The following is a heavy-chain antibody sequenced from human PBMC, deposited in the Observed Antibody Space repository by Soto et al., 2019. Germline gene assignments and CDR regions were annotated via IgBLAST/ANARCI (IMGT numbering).Heavy chain of an antibody. CDR1: GGSFSGYY. J-gene: IGHJ4*02. CDR3: ARAMQTYYDFWSGYYLDS. V-gene: IGHV4-34*01. CDR2: INHSGNT. D-gene: IGHD3-3*01. Sequence: SETLSLTCAVSGGSFSGYYWSWIRQPPGKGLQWIGEINHSGNTNSDPSLTSRLTISVDTSKNQFSLNLRSLTAADTAIYYCARAMQTYYDFWSGYYLDSWGQGTLVTVSS.